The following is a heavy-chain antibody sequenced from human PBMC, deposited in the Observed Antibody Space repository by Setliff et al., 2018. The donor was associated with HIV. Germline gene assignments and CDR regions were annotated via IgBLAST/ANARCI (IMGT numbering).Heavy chain of an antibody. J-gene: IGHJ6*03. CDR1: GFNFADYG. Sequence: GESLRLSCIVSGFNFADYGMSWVRQVPGKGLEWISYISGTSTYTDYADSVKGRFTISRDNAKKSLYLQMNSLRAEDTAVYFCARARPQAIDDTYYYYMDVWGKGTTVTVSS. D-gene: IGHD2-21*01. V-gene: IGHV3-11*05. CDR2: ISGTSTYT. CDR3: ARARPQAIDDTYYYYMDV.